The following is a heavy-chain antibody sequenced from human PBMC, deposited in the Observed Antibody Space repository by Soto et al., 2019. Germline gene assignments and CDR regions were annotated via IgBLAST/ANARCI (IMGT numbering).Heavy chain of an antibody. J-gene: IGHJ5*02. D-gene: IGHD4-17*01. CDR2: IIPIFGTA. CDR3: ARDTTTVVTSAYNWFDP. V-gene: IGHV1-69*13. Sequence: GASVKVSCKASGGTFSSCAISWVRQAPGQGLEWMGGIIPIFGTANYAQKFQGRVTITADESTSTAYMELSSLRSEDTAVYYCARDTTTVVTSAYNWFDPWGQGTLVTVSS. CDR1: GGTFSSCA.